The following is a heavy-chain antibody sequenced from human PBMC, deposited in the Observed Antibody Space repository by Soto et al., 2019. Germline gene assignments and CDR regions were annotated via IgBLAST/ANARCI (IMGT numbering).Heavy chain of an antibody. J-gene: IGHJ1*01. CDR3: AKGPSGGSLEYFQH. CDR1: GFTFSSYA. D-gene: IGHD2-15*01. CDR2: IKGNGGST. Sequence: GFTFSSYAMSWVRQTPGKGLEWVSAIKGNGGSTYYADYVKGQFTISRDNSKNTLYLQMNSLRAEYTAIYYCAKGPSGGSLEYFQHWGQGTLVTVSS. V-gene: IGHV3-23*01.